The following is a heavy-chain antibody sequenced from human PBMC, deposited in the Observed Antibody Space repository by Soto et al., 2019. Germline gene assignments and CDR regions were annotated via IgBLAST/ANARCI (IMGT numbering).Heavy chain of an antibody. J-gene: IGHJ4*02. CDR3: AKAPYDSRGYYDDY. Sequence: GGSLRLSCAASGFTFSSYGMHWVRQAPGKGLEWVAVVSYDGSDKYYADSVKGRFTISRDNSKNTLYLQMNSLRAEDTAVYYCAKAPYDSRGYYDDYWGQGTLVTVSS. CDR2: VSYDGSDK. V-gene: IGHV3-30*18. D-gene: IGHD3-22*01. CDR1: GFTFSSYG.